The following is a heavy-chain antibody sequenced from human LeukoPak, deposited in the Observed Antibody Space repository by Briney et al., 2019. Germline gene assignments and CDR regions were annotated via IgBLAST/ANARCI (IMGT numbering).Heavy chain of an antibody. CDR3: ARRRAYDTSGPYPFDY. CDR2: ISKRGGST. CDR1: GFTFDNYA. Sequence: GGSLRLSCAASGFTFDNYAMAWVRQAPGKGLEWVSSISKRGGSTYYADSVKGRFTISRDSSKNTLHLQMNTLRAEDTAVYYCARRRAYDTSGPYPFDYWGQGTLVTVSS. J-gene: IGHJ4*02. D-gene: IGHD3-22*01. V-gene: IGHV3-23*01.